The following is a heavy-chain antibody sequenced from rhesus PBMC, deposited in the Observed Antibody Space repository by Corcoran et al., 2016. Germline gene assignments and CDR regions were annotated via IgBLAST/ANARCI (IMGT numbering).Heavy chain of an antibody. Sequence: QLQLQESAPGLVKPSETLSLTRVVSGGSIRSVYWPLIRQHPGTGLAWICRILGNRGATDYSPYLKSRVTLSSETAKNQFSLSLTSVTAADTAVNYCARVRWVGRGDGNDYLDSGGQGVLVTVSS. D-gene: IGHD1-32*01. CDR1: GGSIRSVY. J-gene: IGHJ4*01. V-gene: IGHV4-173*01. CDR3: ARVRWVGRGDGNDYLDS. CDR2: ILGNRGAT.